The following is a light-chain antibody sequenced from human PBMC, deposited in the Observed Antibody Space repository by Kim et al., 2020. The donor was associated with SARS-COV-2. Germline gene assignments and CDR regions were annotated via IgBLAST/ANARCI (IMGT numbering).Light chain of an antibody. CDR2: DVS. J-gene: IGLJ1*01. CDR1: SRDVGAYHY. Sequence: SLTISCTEPSRDVGAYHYVSWYQQHPGKAPKLMIYDVSKRPSGVPDRFSGSKSGNTASLTISGLQAEDEADYYCCSYAGSYTFYVFGTGTKVTVL. CDR3: CSYAGSYTFYV. V-gene: IGLV2-11*01.